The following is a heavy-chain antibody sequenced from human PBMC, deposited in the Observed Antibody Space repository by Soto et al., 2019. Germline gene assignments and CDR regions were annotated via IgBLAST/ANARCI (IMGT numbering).Heavy chain of an antibody. D-gene: IGHD6-19*01. J-gene: IGHJ3*01. CDR3: AKSVVHQWLVHDALDV. CDR1: GDSISSSY. CDR2: IYYSGTI. V-gene: IGHV4-59*01. Sequence: QVQLQESGPGLVKPSETLSLTCTVSGDSISSSYWSWIRQTPGKGLEWIGYIYYSGTINYNPSLEGRGTISIDSSKNLFSLRLASVTAADTAVYFCAKSVVHQWLVHDALDVWGQGTMVTVSS.